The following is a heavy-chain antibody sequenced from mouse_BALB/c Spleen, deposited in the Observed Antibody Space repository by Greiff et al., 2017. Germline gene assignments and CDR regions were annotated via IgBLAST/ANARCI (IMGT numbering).Heavy chain of an antibody. CDR3: ARDGDGSSAYYFDY. J-gene: IGHJ2*01. V-gene: IGHV5-4*02. CDR1: GFTFSDYY. D-gene: IGHD1-1*01. Sequence: EVQLVESGGGLVKPGGSLKLSCAASGFTFSDYYMYWVRQTPEKRLEWVATISDGGSYTYYPDSVKGRFTISRDNAKNNLYLQMSSLKSEDTAMYYCARDGDGSSAYYFDYWGQGTTRTVSS. CDR2: ISDGGSYT.